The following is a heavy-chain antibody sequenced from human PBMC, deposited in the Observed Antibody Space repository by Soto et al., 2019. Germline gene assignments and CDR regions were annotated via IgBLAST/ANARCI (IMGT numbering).Heavy chain of an antibody. D-gene: IGHD6-6*01. Sequence: GXSVKVSCKASVGSFTTYAVHWVRQAPGQRLEWMGWINAGNSNTKYSQKFQGRVTITGDTSASTAYMELSSLRSEDTAVYYCATSIGARSFSFGGRYGLDVWGQGTTVTVSS. CDR3: ATSIGARSFSFGGRYGLDV. CDR2: INAGNSNT. V-gene: IGHV1-3*01. CDR1: VGSFTTYA. J-gene: IGHJ6*02.